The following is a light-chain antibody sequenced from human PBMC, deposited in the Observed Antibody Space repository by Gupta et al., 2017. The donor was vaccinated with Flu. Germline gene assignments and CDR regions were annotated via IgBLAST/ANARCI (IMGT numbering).Light chain of an antibody. CDR3: QQYNNWLT. V-gene: IGKV3-15*01. CDR1: QSVSSN. CDR2: GAS. J-gene: IGKJ4*01. Sequence: EIVMTQSPATLSVSPGERATLSCRASQSVSSNLAWYQQKPGQAPRLLIYGASTRATGVPARFSGGGSETEFTLTISSLQSEDFAVYYCQQYNNWLTFGGGTKVEIK.